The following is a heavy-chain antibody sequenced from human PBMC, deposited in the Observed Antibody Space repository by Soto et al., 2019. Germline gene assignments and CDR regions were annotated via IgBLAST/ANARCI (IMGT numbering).Heavy chain of an antibody. J-gene: IGHJ3*02. V-gene: IGHV1-24*01. CDR2: FDPEDGET. Sequence: ASVKVSCKVSGYTLTELSMHWVRQAPGKGLEWMGGFDPEDGETIYAQKFQGRVTMTEDTSTDTAYMELSSLRSEDTAVYYCAAPNHNWGVDAFDIWGQGTMVTVSS. CDR1: GYTLTELS. D-gene: IGHD7-27*01. CDR3: AAPNHNWGVDAFDI.